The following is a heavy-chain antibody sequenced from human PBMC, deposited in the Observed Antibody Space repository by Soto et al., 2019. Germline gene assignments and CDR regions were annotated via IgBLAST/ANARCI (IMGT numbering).Heavy chain of an antibody. D-gene: IGHD6-19*01. CDR2: IWYDGSKK. J-gene: IGHJ4*02. V-gene: IGHV3-33*01. CDR1: GFTFSRHC. CDR3: ARDLRREMRSGWYFDY. Sequence: PGGSLRLSCAASGFTFSRHCMHLVRQAQGKRLEWVAVIWYDGSKKYYADSVKGRFTASRDNSKNTLYLQMNSLRDEDTAVYYCARDLRREMRSGWYFDYWGQGTLVTVSS.